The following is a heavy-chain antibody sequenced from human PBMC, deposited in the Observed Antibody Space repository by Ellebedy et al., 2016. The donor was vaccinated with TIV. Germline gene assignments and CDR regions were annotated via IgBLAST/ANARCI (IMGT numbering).Heavy chain of an antibody. J-gene: IGHJ6*02. CDR3: ARVGKGYDPYYYYGMDV. Sequence: AASVKVSCKASGYTFTSYGISWVRQAPGQGLEWMGWISAYNGNTNYAQKLQGRVTMTTDTSTSTAYMELRSLRSDDTAVYYCARVGKGYDPYYYYGMDVWGQGTTVTVSS. CDR1: GYTFTSYG. CDR2: ISAYNGNT. D-gene: IGHD5-12*01. V-gene: IGHV1-18*04.